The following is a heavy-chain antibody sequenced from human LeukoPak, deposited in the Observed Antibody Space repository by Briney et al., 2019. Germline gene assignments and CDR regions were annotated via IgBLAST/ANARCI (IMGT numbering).Heavy chain of an antibody. CDR3: ARGGPWELSHRDYFDY. CDR2: IYHSGRT. J-gene: IGHJ4*02. Sequence: PSETLSLTCTVSGYSIASGYLWGWIRQTPEKGLEWIATIYHSGRTYYNLSLKSRVTISMDTSRNHFSLKVTSVTAAETALYFCARGGPWELSHRDYFDYWGQGTLVTVSS. CDR1: GYSIASGYL. D-gene: IGHD1-26*01. V-gene: IGHV4-38-2*02.